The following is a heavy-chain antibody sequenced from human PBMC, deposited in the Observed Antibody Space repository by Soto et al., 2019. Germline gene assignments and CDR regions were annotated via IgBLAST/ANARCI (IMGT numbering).Heavy chain of an antibody. J-gene: IGHJ4*02. CDR3: ARDRILTGYSFFDY. Sequence: EVQLVESGGGLVQPGGSRRLSCAASGFTFSNYWMTWVRQAPGKGLEWVANIRQDGSEKYYVDSVKGRFTISRDNDKTSLYLQMNSLRAEDTAVYYCARDRILTGYSFFDYWGQGTLVTVSS. V-gene: IGHV3-7*01. CDR2: IRQDGSEK. CDR1: GFTFSNYW. D-gene: IGHD3-9*01.